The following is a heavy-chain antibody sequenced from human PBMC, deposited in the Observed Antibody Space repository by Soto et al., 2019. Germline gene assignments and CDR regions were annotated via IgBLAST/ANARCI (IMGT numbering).Heavy chain of an antibody. J-gene: IGHJ4*02. CDR3: ARDSIAVAGGLFDY. D-gene: IGHD6-19*01. Sequence: SETLSLTCTVSGGSISSYYWSWIRQPAGKGLEWIGRIYTSGSTNYNPSLKSRVTMSVXXXXXXFXLXLXXXTAAXTAVYYCARDSIAVAGGLFDYWGQGTLVTVSS. CDR2: IYTSGST. CDR1: GGSISSYY. V-gene: IGHV4-4*07.